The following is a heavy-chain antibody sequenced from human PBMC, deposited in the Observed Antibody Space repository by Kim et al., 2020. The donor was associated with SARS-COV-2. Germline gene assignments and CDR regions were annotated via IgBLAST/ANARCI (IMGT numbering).Heavy chain of an antibody. D-gene: IGHD6-13*01. CDR3: ARHSPSSWQYYFDY. CDR1: GGSISSSSYY. CDR2: IYYSGST. Sequence: SETLSLTCTVSGGSISSSSYYWGWIRQPPGKGLEWIGSIYYSGSTYYNPSLKSRVTISVDTSKNQFSLKLSSVTAADTAVYYCARHSPSSWQYYFDYWGQGTLVTVSS. J-gene: IGHJ4*02. V-gene: IGHV4-39*01.